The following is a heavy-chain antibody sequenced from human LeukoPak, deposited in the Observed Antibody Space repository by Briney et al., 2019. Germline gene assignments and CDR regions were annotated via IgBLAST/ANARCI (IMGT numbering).Heavy chain of an antibody. CDR1: GGTFSIYA. Sequence: SVTVSCTASGGTFSIYAISWVRQAPGQGLEWMGEIIPIFGKANYSQKLEDRVTITADESTSTAYMELSSLRSEDTAVYYCARGSGYTTVRDAFDIWGQGTMVTVSS. V-gene: IGHV1-69*13. CDR3: ARGSGYTTVRDAFDI. CDR2: IIPIFGKA. D-gene: IGHD4-17*01. J-gene: IGHJ3*02.